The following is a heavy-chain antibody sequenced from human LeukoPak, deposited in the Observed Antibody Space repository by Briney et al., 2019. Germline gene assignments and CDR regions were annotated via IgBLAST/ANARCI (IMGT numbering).Heavy chain of an antibody. D-gene: IGHD2-21*02. CDR2: IYPGDSHT. Sequence: GESLKISCKGSGYSFTSYWIGWVRQMPQKRLEWMGIIYPGDSHTRYSPSFQGQVTISADKSISTAYLQWSSLKASDTAMYYCARTAYCGGDCFFDYWGQGTLVTVSS. CDR3: ARTAYCGGDCFFDY. J-gene: IGHJ4*02. CDR1: GYSFTSYW. V-gene: IGHV5-51*01.